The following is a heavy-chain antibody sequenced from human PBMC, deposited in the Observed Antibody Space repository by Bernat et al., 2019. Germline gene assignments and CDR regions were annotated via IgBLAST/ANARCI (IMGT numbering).Heavy chain of an antibody. Sequence: GESGGGVVQPGRSLRLSCAASGFTFSTYGMHWVRQAPGKGLEWVAVIWYDGSDKYYADSVKGRFTISRDNSKNTLYLQMNSLRAEDTAVYYRATVSHDDYARGGIDVWGQGTTVTVSS. CDR1: GFTFSTYG. V-gene: IGHV3-33*01. D-gene: IGHD4-17*01. CDR3: ATVSHDDYARGGIDV. CDR2: IWYDGSDK. J-gene: IGHJ6*02.